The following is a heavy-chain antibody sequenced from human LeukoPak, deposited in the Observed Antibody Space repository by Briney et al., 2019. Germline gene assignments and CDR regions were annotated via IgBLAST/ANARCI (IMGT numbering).Heavy chain of an antibody. CDR2: IYDSGST. V-gene: IGHV4-59*01. CDR1: GDYISSYY. J-gene: IGHJ6*03. Sequence: PSETLCLTCIVSGDYISSYYWSWIRQPPGKGLEWIGYIYDSGSTDYNPYLKSRLTISEEPSKNQFPRKLSSVTAADTAVYYCARVSTVVRGGIPRFHMDVRGKGTTVTVSS. D-gene: IGHD3-10*01. CDR3: ARVSTVVRGGIPRFHMDV.